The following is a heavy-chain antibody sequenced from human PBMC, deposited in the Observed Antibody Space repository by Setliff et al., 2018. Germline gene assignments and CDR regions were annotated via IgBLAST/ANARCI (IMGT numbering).Heavy chain of an antibody. Sequence: LRLSCVASAFTFSRHSMNWVRQAPGKGLEWVSSISSSGSFQFYADSVKGRFTISRDNANNSVSLQMNSLRAEDSGVYYCTRALAEGSPAYWGQGTLVTVSS. CDR3: TRALAEGSPAY. V-gene: IGHV3-21*01. CDR1: AFTFSRHS. D-gene: IGHD2-15*01. CDR2: ISSSGSFQ. J-gene: IGHJ4*02.